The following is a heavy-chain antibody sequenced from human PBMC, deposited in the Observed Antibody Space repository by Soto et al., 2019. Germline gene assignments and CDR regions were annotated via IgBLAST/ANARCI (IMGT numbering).Heavy chain of an antibody. V-gene: IGHV3-74*01. D-gene: IGHD2-2*02. Sequence: GGSLRLSCVASGFSFRRYWMYWGRQGPGKGMVWGSRVNSDGSGTSYADSVEGRLTISRDNAKNTLYLQMNSLRAEDTAVYYCTSANGPAAIGHFHYGMDVWGQGTTVTVSS. CDR1: GFSFRRYW. CDR2: VNSDGSGT. CDR3: TSANGPAAIGHFHYGMDV. J-gene: IGHJ6*02.